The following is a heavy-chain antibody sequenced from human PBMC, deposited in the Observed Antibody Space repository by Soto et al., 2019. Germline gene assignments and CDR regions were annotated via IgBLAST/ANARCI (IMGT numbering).Heavy chain of an antibody. CDR1: GGSISSGGYY. D-gene: IGHD3-10*01. J-gene: IGHJ4*02. CDR2: IYYSGST. CDR3: ARDSAGLLWFGELLYYYFDY. V-gene: IGHV4-31*03. Sequence: PSETLSLTCTVSGGSISSGGYYWSWIRQHPGKGLEWIGYIYYSGSTYYNPSLKSRVTISVDTSKNQFSLKLSSVTAADTAVYYCARDSAGLLWFGELLYYYFDYWGQGTLVTVSS.